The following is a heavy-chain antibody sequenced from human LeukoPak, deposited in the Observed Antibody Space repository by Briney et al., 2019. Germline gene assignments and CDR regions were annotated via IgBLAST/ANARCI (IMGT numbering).Heavy chain of an antibody. D-gene: IGHD3-22*01. CDR3: ARDTLYYYDSSGPVYFDY. J-gene: IGHJ4*02. CDR2: INHSGST. CDR1: GGSFSGYY. Sequence: SETLSLTCAVYGGSFSGYYGSWIRQPPGKGLEWIGEINHSGSTNYNPSLKSRVTISVDTSKNQFSLKLSSVTAADTAVYYCARDTLYYYDSSGPVYFDYWGQGNLVTVSS. V-gene: IGHV4-34*01.